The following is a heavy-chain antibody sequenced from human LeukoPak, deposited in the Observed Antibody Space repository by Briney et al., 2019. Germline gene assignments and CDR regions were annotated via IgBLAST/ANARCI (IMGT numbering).Heavy chain of an antibody. CDR1: GFTFSTYV. Sequence: GGSLRLSCAASGFTFSTYVMSWVRQAPGKGLEWVSGISGSGDSTYYADSVRGRFTVSRDNSKNTLYLQMNSLRAEDTAIYYCAKGSGYDTDFDYWGQGTLVTVSS. CDR2: ISGSGDST. D-gene: IGHD3-9*01. CDR3: AKGSGYDTDFDY. J-gene: IGHJ4*02. V-gene: IGHV3-23*01.